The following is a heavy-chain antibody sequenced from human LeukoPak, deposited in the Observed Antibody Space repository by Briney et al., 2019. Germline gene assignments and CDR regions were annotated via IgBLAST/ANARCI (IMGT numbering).Heavy chain of an antibody. V-gene: IGHV3-23*01. Sequence: GGSLRLSCAASGFTFSSYAMSWVRQAPGRGLEWVSSISGVGGTTYYADSVKGRFTISRDNSKRTVYLQMNSLRVEDTAVYYCAPLAANIFDYWGQGTLVTASS. J-gene: IGHJ4*02. CDR2: ISGVGGTT. CDR1: GFTFSSYA. D-gene: IGHD6-25*01. CDR3: APLAANIFDY.